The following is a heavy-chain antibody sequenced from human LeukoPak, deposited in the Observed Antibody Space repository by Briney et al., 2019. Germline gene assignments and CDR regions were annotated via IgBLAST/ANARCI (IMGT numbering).Heavy chain of an antibody. V-gene: IGHV3-9*01. CDR2: IRWNSGSI. D-gene: IGHD6-13*01. Sequence: GGSLRLSCAASGFTFDDYAMHWVRQAPGKGLEWVSGIRWNSGSIGYADSVEGRFTISRDNAKDFLYLQMNSLRAEDTALYYCAKDMGVAATGTGGPIDYWGQGTLVTVSS. CDR1: GFTFDDYA. CDR3: AKDMGVAATGTGGPIDY. J-gene: IGHJ4*02.